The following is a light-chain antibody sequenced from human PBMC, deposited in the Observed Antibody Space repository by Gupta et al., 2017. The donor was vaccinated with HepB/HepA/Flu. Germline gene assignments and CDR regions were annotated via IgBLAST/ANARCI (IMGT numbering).Light chain of an antibody. CDR3: QQHDRSPFT. Sequence: EIVLTQSPGTLSLSPGQRAALSCRASQSIGSKYLAWYQQKPDQPPRLVIYATSSRANGISDRFSGSGSGTDFTLTISKLEPEDFAIYYCQQHDRSPFTFGLGTKLELK. J-gene: IGKJ2*01. CDR1: QSIGSKY. CDR2: ATS. V-gene: IGKV3-20*01.